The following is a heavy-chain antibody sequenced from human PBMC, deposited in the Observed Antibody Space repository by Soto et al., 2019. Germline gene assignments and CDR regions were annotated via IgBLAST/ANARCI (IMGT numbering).Heavy chain of an antibody. CDR1: GGTFSSYA. V-gene: IGHV1-69*01. CDR2: IIPIFGTA. CDR3: ARAFLGTDRGYSYGPYYYGMDV. D-gene: IGHD5-18*01. Sequence: VQLVQSGAEVKKPGSSVKVSCKASGGTFSSYAISWVRQAPGQGLEWMGGIIPIFGTANYAQKFQGRVTITADESTSTAYMELSSLRSEDTAVYYCARAFLGTDRGYSYGPYYYGMDVWGQGTTVTVSS. J-gene: IGHJ6*02.